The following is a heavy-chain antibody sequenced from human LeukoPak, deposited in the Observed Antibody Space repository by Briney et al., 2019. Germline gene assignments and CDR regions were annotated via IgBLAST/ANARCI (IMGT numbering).Heavy chain of an antibody. CDR2: ISAYNGNT. J-gene: IGHJ5*02. Sequence: ASVKVSCKASGYTFTSYGISWVRQAPGQGLEWMGWISAYNGNTNYGQKLQGRVTMTTDTSTSTAYMELRSLRSDDTAVYYCARAYYDILTGYFNWFDPWGQGTLVTVSS. D-gene: IGHD3-9*01. CDR1: GYTFTSYG. V-gene: IGHV1-18*04. CDR3: ARAYYDILTGYFNWFDP.